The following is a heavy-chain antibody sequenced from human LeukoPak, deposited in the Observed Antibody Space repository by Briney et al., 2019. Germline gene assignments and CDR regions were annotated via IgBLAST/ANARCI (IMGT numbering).Heavy chain of an antibody. Sequence: GGSLRLSCAASGFTFSSSWMPWVRQAPGKGLVWVSRITRDGSSTTYADSVKGRFTTSRDNAKNTLYLQMDSLRDDDTAVYYCARDPGYESWSPFWGGMDVWGNGTTVIVSS. J-gene: IGHJ6*04. CDR2: ITRDGSST. CDR1: GFTFSSSW. CDR3: ARDPGYESWSPFWGGMDV. V-gene: IGHV3-74*01. D-gene: IGHD3-16*01.